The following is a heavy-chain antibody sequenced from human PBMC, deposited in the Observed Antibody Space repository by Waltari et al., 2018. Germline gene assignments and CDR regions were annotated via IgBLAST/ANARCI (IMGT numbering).Heavy chain of an antibody. CDR1: GYTLTGYA. V-gene: IGHV1-2*06. Sequence: LVQSGAEVKKPGASGKVSCKASGYTLTGYAILWVRQAPGQGLEWMGRINPKNGDTHYAQKFQGRVAMTTDTSTNTAFMELHSLRSDDTAVYYCLRDSSGSHFDYWGQGTLVTVSS. J-gene: IGHJ4*02. CDR2: INPKNGDT. D-gene: IGHD3-22*01. CDR3: LRDSSGSHFDY.